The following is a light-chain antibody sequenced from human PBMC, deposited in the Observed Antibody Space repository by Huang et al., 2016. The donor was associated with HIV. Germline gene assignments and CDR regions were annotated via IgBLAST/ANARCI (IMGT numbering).Light chain of an antibody. CDR3: QQYNNWPKVFT. Sequence: EIVMTQAPATLSVSPGERATLSSRASQRVSSNLAWYQQNPGQAPSLIIYGASTRATGIPARFSGSGSGTEFTLTISSLQSEDFAVYYCQQYNNWPKVFTFGPGTKVDIK. CDR2: GAS. CDR1: QRVSSN. J-gene: IGKJ3*01. V-gene: IGKV3-15*01.